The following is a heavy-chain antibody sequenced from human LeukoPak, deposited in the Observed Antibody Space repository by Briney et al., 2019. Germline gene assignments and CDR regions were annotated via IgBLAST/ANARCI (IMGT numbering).Heavy chain of an antibody. CDR3: ARAVIVVAAATKRNCFDP. D-gene: IGHD2-15*01. J-gene: IGHJ5*02. Sequence: AETLSLTCAVYGLSFSGYYWTWIRQTPGKGLEWIWEINHSGSTDYNPSPRNRGTTSVDTSKNQFSMNLSSVTAADTAIYYCARAVIVVAAATKRNCFDPWGKGTLVTVSS. CDR1: GLSFSGYY. V-gene: IGHV4-34*01. CDR2: INHSGST.